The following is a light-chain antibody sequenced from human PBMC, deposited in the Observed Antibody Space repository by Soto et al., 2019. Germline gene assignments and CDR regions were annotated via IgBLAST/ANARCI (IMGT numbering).Light chain of an antibody. CDR2: EVS. CDR1: TSDVGGYNY. J-gene: IGLJ2*01. CDR3: SSYRSSRTVI. Sequence: QSVLTQPASVSGSPGQSITISCTGTTSDVGGYNYVYWYQQYPGKAPKLMIYEVSNRPSGVSNRFSGSKSGNTASLTISGLQAEDEADYYCSSYRSSRTVIFGGGTKLTVL. V-gene: IGLV2-14*01.